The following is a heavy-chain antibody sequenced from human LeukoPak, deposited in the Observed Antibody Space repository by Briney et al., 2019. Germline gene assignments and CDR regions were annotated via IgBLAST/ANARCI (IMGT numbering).Heavy chain of an antibody. D-gene: IGHD1-26*01. CDR2: IIPIFGTA. CDR3: ARDREQPAWDAFDI. CDR1: GGTFSSYA. J-gene: IGHJ3*02. V-gene: IGHV1-69*01. Sequence: SSVKVSCKASGGTFSSYAISWVRQAPGQGLEWMGGIIPIFGTANYAQKFQGRVTITADESTSTSYMELSSLRSEGTAVYYCARDREQPAWDAFDIWGQGTMVTVSS.